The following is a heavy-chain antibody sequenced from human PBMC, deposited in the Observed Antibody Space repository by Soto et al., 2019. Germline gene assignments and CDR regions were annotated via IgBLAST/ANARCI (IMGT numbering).Heavy chain of an antibody. CDR2: INHSGST. CDR3: AAAVARGWFDP. CDR1: GGSFSGYY. J-gene: IGHJ5*02. Sequence: QVQLQQWGAGLLKPSETLSLTCAIYGGSFSGYYWSWIRQPPGKGLEWIGEINHSGSTNYNPSLKSXXAXSXXTSKTQFSLKLSSVTAADMAVYYCAAAVARGWFDPWGQGTLVTVSS. V-gene: IGHV4-34*02. D-gene: IGHD6-19*01.